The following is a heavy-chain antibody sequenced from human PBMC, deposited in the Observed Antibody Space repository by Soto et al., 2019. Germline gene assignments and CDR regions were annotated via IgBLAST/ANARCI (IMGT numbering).Heavy chain of an antibody. CDR3: ARHGAGYSSSWYGYQDVFCIDY. CDR1: GYSFTSYW. Sequence: GESLKISCKGSGYSFTSYWIGWVRQMPGKGLEWMGIIYPGDSDTRYSPSFQGQVTISADKSISTAYLQWSSLKPSDTAMYYCARHGAGYSSSWYGYQDVFCIDYWGQGTLVTVSS. CDR2: IYPGDSDT. J-gene: IGHJ4*02. V-gene: IGHV5-51*01. D-gene: IGHD6-13*01.